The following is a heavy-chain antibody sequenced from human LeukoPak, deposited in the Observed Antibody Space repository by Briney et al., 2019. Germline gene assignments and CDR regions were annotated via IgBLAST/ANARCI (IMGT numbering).Heavy chain of an antibody. CDR2: FDPEDGET. D-gene: IGHD6-13*01. CDR3: ATTAAAGTLWRY. J-gene: IGHJ4*02. V-gene: IGHV1-24*01. CDR1: GYTLTELS. Sequence: EASVKVSCKVSGYTLTELSMHWVRQAPGKGLEWMGGFDPEDGETIYAQKFQGRVTMTEDTSTDTAYMELSSLRSEDTAVYYCATTAAAGTLWRYWGQGTLVTVSS.